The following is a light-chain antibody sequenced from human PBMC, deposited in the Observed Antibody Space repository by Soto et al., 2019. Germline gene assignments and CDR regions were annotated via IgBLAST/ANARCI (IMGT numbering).Light chain of an antibody. CDR1: SSDVGAYNY. Sequence: QAVLTQPASVSGSPGQSITISCTGTSSDVGAYNYVSWYQQHPDKAPKLMIFEVSDRPSGVSNRFSGSNSGNTASLTISGLQAEDEADYFCSSYTSNSTLVFGGGTKLTVL. CDR2: EVS. J-gene: IGLJ3*02. V-gene: IGLV2-14*01. CDR3: SSYTSNSTLV.